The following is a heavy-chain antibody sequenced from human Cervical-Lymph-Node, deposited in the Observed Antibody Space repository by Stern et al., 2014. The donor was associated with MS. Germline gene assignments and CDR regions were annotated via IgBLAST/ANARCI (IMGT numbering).Heavy chain of an antibody. V-gene: IGHV1-18*01. Sequence: VQLVQSGPEAKKPGASGKVSCKASGYTFSNFGISCVRQAPGQGLEWMGWIGAFNGNTKYARKLQGRVTMTTDTSTRTAYMELTSLASDDTAVYYCARDGHYATTYFDHWGQGTLVTVSS. CDR1: GYTFSNFG. CDR2: IGAFNGNT. J-gene: IGHJ4*02. D-gene: IGHD2-8*01. CDR3: ARDGHYATTYFDH.